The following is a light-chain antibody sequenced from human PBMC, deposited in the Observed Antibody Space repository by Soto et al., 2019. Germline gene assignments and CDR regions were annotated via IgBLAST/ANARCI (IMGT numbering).Light chain of an antibody. V-gene: IGLV1-40*01. J-gene: IGLJ3*02. CDR1: SSNIGAGYD. CDR3: QSYDSSLSGSV. CDR2: GNS. Sequence: QSVLTQPPSVSGAPGQSVTLSCTGSSSNIGAGYDVHWYQQLPGTAPKLLIYGNSNRPSGVPDRFSGSKSGTSASLAITGLQAEDEADYDCQSYDSSLSGSVFGGGTKLTVL.